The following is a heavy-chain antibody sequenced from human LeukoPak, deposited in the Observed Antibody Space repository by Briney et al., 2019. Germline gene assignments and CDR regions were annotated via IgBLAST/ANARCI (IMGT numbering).Heavy chain of an antibody. V-gene: IGHV3-23*03. J-gene: IGHJ5*02. Sequence: GGSLRLSCAASGFPFNSYWMTWVRQAPGKGLEWVSVIYSGGSTYYADSVKGRFTISRDNSKNTLYLQMNSLRAEDTAVYYCAKDGEMATIAWGQGTLVTVSS. CDR1: GFPFNSYW. CDR3: AKDGEMATIA. D-gene: IGHD5-24*01. CDR2: IYSGGST.